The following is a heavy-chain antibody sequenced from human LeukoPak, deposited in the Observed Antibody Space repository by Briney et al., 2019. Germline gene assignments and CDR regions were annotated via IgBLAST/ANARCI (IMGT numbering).Heavy chain of an antibody. D-gene: IGHD6-19*01. V-gene: IGHV4-59*12. J-gene: IGHJ4*02. CDR3: ARVEQWLVPINY. CDR1: GGSISSYY. CDR2: IYYSGST. Sequence: SETLSLTCTVSGGSISSYYWSWIRQPPGKGLEWIGYIYYSGSTNYNPSLKSRVTISVDTSKNQFSLKLSSVTAADTAVYYCARVEQWLVPINYWGQGTLVTVSS.